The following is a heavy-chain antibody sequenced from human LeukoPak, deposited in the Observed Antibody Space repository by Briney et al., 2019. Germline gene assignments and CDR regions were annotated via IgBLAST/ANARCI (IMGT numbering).Heavy chain of an antibody. CDR1: GYTFTSYD. CDR2: MNPNSGNT. V-gene: IGHV1-8*01. D-gene: IGHD3-3*01. Sequence: ASVKVSCKASGYTFTSYDINWVRQATGQGVEGLGWMNPNSGNTGYAQKFQGRVTMTRNTSISTAYMELSSLRSEDTAVYYCARLGGLRERITIFGVVTPPPNWFDPWGQGTLVTVSS. CDR3: ARLGGLRERITIFGVVTPPPNWFDP. J-gene: IGHJ5*02.